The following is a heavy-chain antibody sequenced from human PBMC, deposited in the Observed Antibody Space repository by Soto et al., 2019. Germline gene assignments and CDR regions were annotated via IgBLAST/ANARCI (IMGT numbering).Heavy chain of an antibody. Sequence: SETLSLTCTVSGGSISSGGYYWSWIRQHPGKGLEWIGYIYYSGSTYYNPSLKSRVTISVDTSKNQFSLKLSSVTAADTAVYYCARGYYYDSSGYSSMDWFDPWGQGTLVTVSS. CDR1: GGSISSGGYY. J-gene: IGHJ5*02. CDR2: IYYSGST. V-gene: IGHV4-31*03. D-gene: IGHD3-22*01. CDR3: ARGYYYDSSGYSSMDWFDP.